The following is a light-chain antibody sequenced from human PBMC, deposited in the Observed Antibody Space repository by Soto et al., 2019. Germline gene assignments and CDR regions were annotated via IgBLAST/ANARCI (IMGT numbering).Light chain of an antibody. V-gene: IGLV4-69*01. CDR1: SGHSSYA. Sequence: PVLTQSPSASASLGASVKLTCTLSSGHSSYAIAWHQQQPEKGPRYLMKLNSDGSHSKGDGIPDRFSGSSSGAERYLTISRLQSEDEADYYCQTWGTGPVVFGGGTKLTVL. J-gene: IGLJ2*01. CDR2: LNSDGSH. CDR3: QTWGTGPVV.